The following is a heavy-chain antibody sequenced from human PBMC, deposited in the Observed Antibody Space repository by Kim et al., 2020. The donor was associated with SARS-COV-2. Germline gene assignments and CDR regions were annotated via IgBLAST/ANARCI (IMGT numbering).Heavy chain of an antibody. CDR1: GDSISSQNYY. D-gene: IGHD3-16*01. Sequence: SETLSLTCTVSGDSISSQNYYWGWIRQPPGKGLEWVASIYSSGSTCYNPSLKSRITISVDTSKNQFSLKLNSVTATDTAVYYCARHGGGGSPTKHTFDIWGKGQWSPSLQ. J-gene: IGHJ3*02. V-gene: IGHV4-39*01. CDR2: IYSSGST. CDR3: ARHGGGGSPTKHTFDI.